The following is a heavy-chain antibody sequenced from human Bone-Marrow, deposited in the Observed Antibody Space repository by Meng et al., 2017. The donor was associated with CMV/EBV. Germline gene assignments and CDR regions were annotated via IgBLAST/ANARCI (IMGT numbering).Heavy chain of an antibody. CDR3: ARVRGWYVGWFDP. V-gene: IGHV3-21*01. Sequence: GGSLRLSCAASGFTFSSYSMNWVRQAPGKGLEWVSSISSSSSYIYYADSVKGRFTISRDNAKNSLYLQMNSLRAEDTAVYYCARVRGWYVGWFDPWGQGTLVTVSS. J-gene: IGHJ5*02. D-gene: IGHD6-19*01. CDR2: ISSSSSYI. CDR1: GFTFSSYS.